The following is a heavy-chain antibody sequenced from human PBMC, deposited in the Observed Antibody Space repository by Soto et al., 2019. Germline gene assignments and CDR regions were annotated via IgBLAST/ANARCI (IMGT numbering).Heavy chain of an antibody. CDR2: ISAYNGNT. CDR3: ARRRWARGSYSTIDY. Sequence: QVQLVQSGAEVKKPGASVKVSCKASGYTFTSYGISWVRQAPGQGLEWMGWISAYNGNTNYAQKRQGRVTMTTDTSTSTAYMELRSLRSDETAVYYCARRRWARGSYSTIDYWGQGTLVTVSS. D-gene: IGHD1-26*01. V-gene: IGHV1-18*01. CDR1: GYTFTSYG. J-gene: IGHJ4*02.